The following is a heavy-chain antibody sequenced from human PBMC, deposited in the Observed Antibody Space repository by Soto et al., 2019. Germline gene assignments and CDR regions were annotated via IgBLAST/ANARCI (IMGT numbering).Heavy chain of an antibody. J-gene: IGHJ4*02. V-gene: IGHV3-23*01. D-gene: IGHD3-9*01. CDR1: GFTFRSYA. Sequence: ELQLLESGGGLVQPGGSLRISCPASGFTFRSYARTWVRQAPGKGLERLSTISGSGGSAYYADSVKGRFTITRDNSKTTLQLQINSLRAEATVVYYCATASDYDDSLTGLHWGQGTLVTVSA. CDR2: ISGSGGSA. CDR3: ATASDYDDSLTGLH.